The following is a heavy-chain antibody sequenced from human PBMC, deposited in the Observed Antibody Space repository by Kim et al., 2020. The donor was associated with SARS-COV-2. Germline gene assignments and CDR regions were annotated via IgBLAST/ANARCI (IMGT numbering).Heavy chain of an antibody. D-gene: IGHD6-13*01. CDR2: IYYSGST. CDR3: ARLTQQLDYYYYYGMDV. CDR1: GGSISSYY. Sequence: SETLSLTCTVSGGSISSYYWSWIRQPPGKGLEWIGYIYYSGSTNYNPSLKSRVTISVDTSKNQFSLKLSSVTAADTAVYYCARLTQQLDYYYYYGMDVWGQGTPVTVSS. J-gene: IGHJ6*02. V-gene: IGHV4-59*08.